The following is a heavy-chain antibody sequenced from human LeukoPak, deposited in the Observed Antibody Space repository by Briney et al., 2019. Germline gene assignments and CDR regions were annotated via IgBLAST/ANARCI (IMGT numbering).Heavy chain of an antibody. J-gene: IGHJ3*02. V-gene: IGHV3-23*01. CDR3: AREVGTPQAFDI. CDR1: GVTLSSFA. D-gene: IGHD1-26*01. CDR2: ISSSGSGDNT. Sequence: GGSLRLSCAASGVTLSSFAMSWARQAPGKGLEWVSGISSSGSGDNTYYADSVKGRFTISRDNAKNSLYLQMNSLKAEDTAIYYCAREVGTPQAFDIWGQGTMVTVSS.